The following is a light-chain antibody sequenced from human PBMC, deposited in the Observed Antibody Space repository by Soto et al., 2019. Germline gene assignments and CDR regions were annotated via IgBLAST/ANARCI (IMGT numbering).Light chain of an antibody. V-gene: IGKV3-15*01. Sequence: EIVMTQSPATLSVSPGERATLSCRASQSVGSDLAWYQQKPGQAPRLLIYAASTRAAGIPDRFSGSGSGTGFTLTITSLQSEDFAVYYCQHYNNWPFTFGPGTKVDI. J-gene: IGKJ3*01. CDR2: AAS. CDR1: QSVGSD. CDR3: QHYNNWPFT.